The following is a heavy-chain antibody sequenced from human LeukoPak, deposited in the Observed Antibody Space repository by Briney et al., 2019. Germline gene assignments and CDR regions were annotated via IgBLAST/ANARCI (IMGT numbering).Heavy chain of an antibody. CDR1: GYTFTSYG. Sequence: ASVKVSCKASGYTFTSYGIIWVRQAPGQGLDWMGWISAYNGNTNYAQKLQGRVTMTTDTSTSTAYMELRSLRSDDTAVYYCARDLWELGEPDDAFDIWGQGTMVTVSS. J-gene: IGHJ3*02. V-gene: IGHV1-18*01. D-gene: IGHD1-26*01. CDR2: ISAYNGNT. CDR3: ARDLWELGEPDDAFDI.